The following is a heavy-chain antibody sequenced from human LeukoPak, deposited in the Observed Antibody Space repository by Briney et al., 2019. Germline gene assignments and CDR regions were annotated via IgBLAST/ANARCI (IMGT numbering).Heavy chain of an antibody. J-gene: IGHJ4*02. V-gene: IGHV4-4*07. CDR2: ISASGST. CDR1: GGSISNYY. D-gene: IGHD3-10*01. CDR3: ARGGSGSYHYFDY. Sequence: SETLSLTCTVSGGSISNYYWSWIRQPAGKGLEWIGRISASGSTNYNPSLKSRVTMSADRAKNQFSLKLSSVTAADTGVYYCARGGSGSYHYFDYWGQGTLVTVSS.